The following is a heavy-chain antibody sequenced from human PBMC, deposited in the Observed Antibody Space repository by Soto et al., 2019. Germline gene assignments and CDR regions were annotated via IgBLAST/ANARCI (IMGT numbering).Heavy chain of an antibody. D-gene: IGHD1-20*01. CDR2: TYYRSKWYN. J-gene: IGHJ5*02. CDR1: GDSVSSNSAA. CDR3: ARALPLITGTTGLDNWFDP. V-gene: IGHV6-1*01. Sequence: PSQTLSLTWGISGDSVSSNSAAWNWIRQSPSRGLEWLGRTYYRSKWYNDYAVSVKSRITINPDASKNQFSLQLNSVTPEDTAVYYCARALPLITGTTGLDNWFDPWVQGTLVTVSS.